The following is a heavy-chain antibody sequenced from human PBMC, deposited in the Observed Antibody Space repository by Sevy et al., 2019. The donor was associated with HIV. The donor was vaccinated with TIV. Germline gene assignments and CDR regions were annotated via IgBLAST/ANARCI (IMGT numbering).Heavy chain of an antibody. CDR3: ASTSSSWYRYYYYGMDV. D-gene: IGHD6-13*01. Sequence: GGSLRLSCAASGFTFSSYSMNWVRQAPGKGLEWVSSISSSSSYIYYADSVKGRFTISRDNAKNSLYLQMNSLRAEDTAVYYCASTSSSWYRYYYYGMDVWGQGTTVTVSS. CDR2: ISSSSSYI. V-gene: IGHV3-21*01. CDR1: GFTFSSYS. J-gene: IGHJ6*02.